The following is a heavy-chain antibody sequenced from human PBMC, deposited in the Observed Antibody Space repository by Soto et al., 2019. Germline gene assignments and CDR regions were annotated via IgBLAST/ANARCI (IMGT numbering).Heavy chain of an antibody. CDR3: ARDRGPSSGYYPYWFDP. D-gene: IGHD3-22*01. V-gene: IGHV1-69*12. Sequence: QVQLVQSGAEVKKPGSSVKVSCKASGGTFSSYAITWVRQAPGQGLEWMGGIIPIFGTANYAQKFQARVTITADESRSTAYMALSSLRSEDTAVYYCARDRGPSSGYYPYWFDPWGQGTLVTVSS. CDR1: GGTFSSYA. J-gene: IGHJ5*02. CDR2: IIPIFGTA.